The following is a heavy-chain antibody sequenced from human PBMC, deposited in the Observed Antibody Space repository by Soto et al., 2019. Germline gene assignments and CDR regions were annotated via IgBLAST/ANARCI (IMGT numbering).Heavy chain of an antibody. CDR2: IYHSLST. CDR3: ARGQVVAAQH. Sequence: QLQLQESGSGLVKPSQTLSLTCAVSGGSISSGGYSWSWIRQPPGKGLEWSGYIYHSLSTYYNQSLKSLVTISVARSKNQFALKLSSVTAADTAVYYGARGQVVAAQHWGQGTLVTVSS. CDR1: GGSISSGGYS. D-gene: IGHD2-15*01. V-gene: IGHV4-30-2*01. J-gene: IGHJ4*02.